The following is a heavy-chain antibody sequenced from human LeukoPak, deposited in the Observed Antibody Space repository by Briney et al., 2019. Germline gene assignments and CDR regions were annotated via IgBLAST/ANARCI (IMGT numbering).Heavy chain of an antibody. CDR1: GFTFSSYE. J-gene: IGHJ4*02. CDR2: ISSSDSTI. CDR3: ARARYCSGGSCYFDS. Sequence: GGSLRLSCAASGFTFSSYEMNWVRQAPGKGLEWVSYISSSDSTIYYADSVKGRFTISRDNAKNSLYLQMNSLRAEDTAAYYCARARYCSGGSCYFDSWGQGTLVTVSS. D-gene: IGHD2-15*01. V-gene: IGHV3-48*03.